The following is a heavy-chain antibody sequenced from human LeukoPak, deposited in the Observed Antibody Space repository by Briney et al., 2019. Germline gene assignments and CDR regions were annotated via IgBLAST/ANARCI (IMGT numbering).Heavy chain of an antibody. Sequence: ASVKVSCKASGYTFTGYYMHWVRQAPGQGLEWMGWINPNSGGINYAQKFQGRVTMTRDTSISTAYMELSRLRSDDTAVYYCARPHLRSDDAFDIWGQGTMVTVSS. V-gene: IGHV1-2*02. CDR2: INPNSGGI. J-gene: IGHJ3*02. CDR1: GYTFTGYY. D-gene: IGHD4-17*01. CDR3: ARPHLRSDDAFDI.